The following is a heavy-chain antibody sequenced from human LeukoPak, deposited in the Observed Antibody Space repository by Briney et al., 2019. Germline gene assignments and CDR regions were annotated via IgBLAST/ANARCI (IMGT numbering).Heavy chain of an antibody. J-gene: IGHJ4*02. Sequence: GRSLRLSCVASGFAFTTYAVHWVRQAPGKGLEWVAVTDGNNKFYADSVMGRFTISSDKSTNTLYLQMNSLRPEDTAVYYCAKDLIAGSPDYFDHWGQGTLVTVSS. D-gene: IGHD1-14*01. CDR1: GFAFTTYA. CDR2: TDGNNK. CDR3: AKDLIAGSPDYFDH. V-gene: IGHV3-30*14.